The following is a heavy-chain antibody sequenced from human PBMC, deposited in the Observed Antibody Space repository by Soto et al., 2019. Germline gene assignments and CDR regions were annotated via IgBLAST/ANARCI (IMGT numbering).Heavy chain of an antibody. CDR2: ISGSGGST. V-gene: IGHV3-23*01. CDR3: AKFPRGPPTPQGTNKRD. Sequence: GGSLRLSCAASGFTFSSYAMSWVRQAPGKGLEWVSAISGSGGSTYYADSVKGRFTISRDNSKNTLYLQMNSLRAEDTAVYYCAKFPRGPPTPQGTNKRDWGQGTLVTVSS. J-gene: IGHJ4*02. CDR1: GFTFSSYA. D-gene: IGHD1-1*01.